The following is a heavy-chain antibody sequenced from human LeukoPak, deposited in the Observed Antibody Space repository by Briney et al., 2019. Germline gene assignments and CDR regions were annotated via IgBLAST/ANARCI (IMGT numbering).Heavy chain of an antibody. J-gene: IGHJ5*02. CDR3: ARDYDFWSGNNWFDP. CDR2: INPNSGGT. D-gene: IGHD3-3*01. Sequence: GASVKVSCKASGYTFTGYYMHWVRQAPGQGLEWMGRINPNSGGTNYAQEFQGRVTMTRDTSISTAYMELSRLRSDDTAVYYCARDYDFWSGNNWFDPWGQGTLVTVSS. V-gene: IGHV1-2*06. CDR1: GYTFTGYY.